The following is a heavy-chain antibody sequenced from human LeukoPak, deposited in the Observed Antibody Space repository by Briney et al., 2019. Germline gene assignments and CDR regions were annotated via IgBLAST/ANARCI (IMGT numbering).Heavy chain of an antibody. CDR1: GGTFSSYT. V-gene: IGHV1-69*02. D-gene: IGHD5-24*01. J-gene: IGHJ6*02. CDR3: ATRDGSNSFSTGGYGMDV. CDR2: IIPILGIA. Sequence: ASVKVSCKASGGTFSSYTISWVRQAPGQGLEWMGRIIPILGIANYAQKFQGRVTITADKSTSTAYMELSSLRSEDTAVYYCATRDGSNSFSTGGYGMDVWGQGTTVTVSS.